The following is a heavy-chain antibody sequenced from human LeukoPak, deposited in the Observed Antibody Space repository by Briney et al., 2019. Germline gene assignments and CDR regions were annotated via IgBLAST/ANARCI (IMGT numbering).Heavy chain of an antibody. D-gene: IGHD3-10*01. CDR1: GFTFSDYY. CDR2: ISGSGSTI. Sequence: PGGSLRLSCAAPGFTFSDYYMSWIRQAPGKGLGWVSYISGSGSTIYYADSVKGRFTISRDNAKNSLYLQMNSLRAEDTAVYYCASGAVLRHAGVRYFDYWGQGTLVTVSS. J-gene: IGHJ4*02. CDR3: ASGAVLRHAGVRYFDY. V-gene: IGHV3-11*01.